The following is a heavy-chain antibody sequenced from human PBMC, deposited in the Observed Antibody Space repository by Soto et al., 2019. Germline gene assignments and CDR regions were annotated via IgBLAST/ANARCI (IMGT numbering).Heavy chain of an antibody. CDR2: IYYSGST. V-gene: IGHV4-30-4*01. CDR3: ARGSYNWNQGAFDS. J-gene: IGHJ3*02. CDR1: GGSISSNDYY. Sequence: SETLSLTCTVSGGSISSNDYYWSWIRQPPGKGLEWIGYIYYSGSTYYNPSLKSRVTISEDTSKTQFSLKLTSVTAADTAVYYCARGSYNWNQGAFDSWGQGKVVTVSS. D-gene: IGHD1-20*01.